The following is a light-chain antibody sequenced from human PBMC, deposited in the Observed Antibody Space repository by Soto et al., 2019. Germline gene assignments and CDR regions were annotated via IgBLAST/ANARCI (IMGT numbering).Light chain of an antibody. CDR2: DGF. CDR1: QSISRW. Sequence: DIQMTQSPSTLSASVGDRVTITCRASQSISRWLAWYQQKPGKAPNLLIHDGFSLESGVPSRFSGSGAGTEFTLNITSVEPDDYATDYCQRDHTFWTFGQGTRVEI. J-gene: IGKJ1*01. CDR3: QRDHTFWT. V-gene: IGKV1-5*01.